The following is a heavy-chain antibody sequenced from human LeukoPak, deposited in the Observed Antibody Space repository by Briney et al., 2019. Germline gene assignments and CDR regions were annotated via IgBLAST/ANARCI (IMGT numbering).Heavy chain of an antibody. CDR1: GGSISSYY. D-gene: IGHD2-2*01. J-gene: IGHJ6*03. CDR2: IYTMGRT. Sequence: SETLSLTCPVSGGSISSYYWSWIRQPARKGLEWNGRIYTMGRTNYNPSIRSRVTMSVDTAKNKFSLKLSSVTAADTAVYYCAASDIVVVPAASSHYYYMDVWGKGTTVTVSS. V-gene: IGHV4-4*07. CDR3: AASDIVVVPAASSHYYYMDV.